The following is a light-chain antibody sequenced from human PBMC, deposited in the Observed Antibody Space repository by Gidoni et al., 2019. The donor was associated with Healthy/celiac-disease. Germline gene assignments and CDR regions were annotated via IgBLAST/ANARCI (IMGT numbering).Light chain of an antibody. CDR2: SNN. CDR1: SSTIGSNT. CDR3: AAWDDSLNGHVV. Sequence: QSVLTQPPSASWTPGQRVTISCSGSSSTIGSNTVTWYQQPPGTAPKLLIYSNNQRPSGVPDRFSGSKSGTSASLAISGLQSEDEADYYCAAWDDSLNGHVVFGGGTKLTVL. J-gene: IGLJ2*01. V-gene: IGLV1-44*01.